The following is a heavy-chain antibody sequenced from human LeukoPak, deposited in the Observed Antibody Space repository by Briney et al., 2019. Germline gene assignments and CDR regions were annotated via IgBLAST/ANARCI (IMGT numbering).Heavy chain of an antibody. V-gene: IGHV1-8*03. D-gene: IGHD2-8*01. Sequence: GASVKVSCKASGYIFTAYDIHWVRQATGQGLEWMGWMNPKTGNTGYAQKFQGRVTITRNTSITTAYMELSSLRSEDTALYYCATCSGLRCTSDAFEIWGQGTMVTVS. CDR3: ATCSGLRCTSDAFEI. CDR2: MNPKTGNT. J-gene: IGHJ3*02. CDR1: GYIFTAYD.